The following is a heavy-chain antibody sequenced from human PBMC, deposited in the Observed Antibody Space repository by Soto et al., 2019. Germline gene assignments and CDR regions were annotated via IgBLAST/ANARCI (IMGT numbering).Heavy chain of an antibody. Sequence: ASVKVSCKASGYTFTSYGISWVRQAPGQGLEWMGWISAYNGNTNYAQKLQGRVTMTTDTSTSTAYMELRSLRSDDAAVYYCARDGPLTIFGVVTPNWFDPWGQGTLVTVSS. CDR1: GYTFTSYG. CDR3: ARDGPLTIFGVVTPNWFDP. D-gene: IGHD3-3*01. J-gene: IGHJ5*02. V-gene: IGHV1-18*01. CDR2: ISAYNGNT.